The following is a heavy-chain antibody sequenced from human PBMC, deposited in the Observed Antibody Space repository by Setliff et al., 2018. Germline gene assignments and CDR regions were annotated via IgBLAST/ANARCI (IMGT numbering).Heavy chain of an antibody. CDR1: GGSLRDHW. CDR2: INVRGDT. J-gene: IGHJ6*03. V-gene: IGHV4-34*01. CDR3: ARVGRGSPIDYTDV. D-gene: IGHD3-10*01. Sequence: SETLSLTCVVNGGSLRDHWWSVVRQSTDKGLEWLGEINVRGDTAYNAALGSRVTLSVDRAKSQLSLRLTSVAAADTAVYFCARVGRGSPIDYTDVWGKGTTVTVSS.